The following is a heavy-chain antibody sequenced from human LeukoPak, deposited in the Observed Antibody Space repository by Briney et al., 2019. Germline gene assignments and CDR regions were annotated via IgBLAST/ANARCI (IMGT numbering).Heavy chain of an antibody. V-gene: IGHV1-18*01. J-gene: IGHJ4*02. CDR1: GYTFTIYG. CDR2: MSAYNDNT. Sequence: ASVTVSYKASGYTFTIYGISWVRQAPGQGLEGRGWMSAYNDNTTYAQKLKGRVTMTTDTSTSTAYMEPRSLRSDDTAVYYCARGILWFGELWVFDYWGQGTLVTVSS. CDR3: ARGILWFGELWVFDY. D-gene: IGHD3-10*01.